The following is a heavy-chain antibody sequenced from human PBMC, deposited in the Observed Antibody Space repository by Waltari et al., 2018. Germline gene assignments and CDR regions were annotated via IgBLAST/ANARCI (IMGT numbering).Heavy chain of an antibody. CDR3: AKDITSSSWYDPLFDY. V-gene: IGHV3-9*01. CDR2: ISWNSGSI. J-gene: IGHJ4*02. Sequence: EVQLVESGGGLVQHGRSLRLSCAASGFTFDDYAMPLVRQAPGKGLEWVSGISWNSGSIGYADSVKGRFTISRDNAKNSLYLQMNSLRAEDTALYYCAKDITSSSWYDPLFDYWGQGTLVTVSS. CDR1: GFTFDDYA. D-gene: IGHD6-13*01.